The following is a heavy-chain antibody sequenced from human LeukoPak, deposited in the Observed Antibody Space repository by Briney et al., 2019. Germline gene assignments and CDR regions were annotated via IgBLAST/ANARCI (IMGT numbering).Heavy chain of an antibody. CDR2: IRYDGSNK. V-gene: IGHV3-30*02. Sequence: GGSLRLSCAASGFTFSSYGMHWVRQAPGKGLEWVAFIRYDGSNKYYADSVKGRFTISRDNSKNTLYLQMSSLRAEDTAVYYCAKPRPGSSWTFDYWGQGTLVTVSS. J-gene: IGHJ4*02. CDR3: AKPRPGSSWTFDY. D-gene: IGHD6-13*01. CDR1: GFTFSSYG.